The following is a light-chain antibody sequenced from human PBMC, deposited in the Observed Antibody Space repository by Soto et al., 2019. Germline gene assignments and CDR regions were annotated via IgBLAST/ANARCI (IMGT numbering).Light chain of an antibody. V-gene: IGLV2-14*01. CDR2: EVS. CDR1: SSDVAANEH. Sequence: QSALTQPASVSGSPGQSITISCTGTSSDVAANEHVSWYQHHPGKAPKLIIYEVSNRPSGVSNRFSGSKSAYTASLTISGLQAEDEADYYSNSQRRGGTRVFGTGTKVTVL. CDR3: NSQRRGGTRV. J-gene: IGLJ1*01.